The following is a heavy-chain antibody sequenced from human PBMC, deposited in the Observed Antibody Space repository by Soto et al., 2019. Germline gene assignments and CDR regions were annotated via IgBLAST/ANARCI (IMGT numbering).Heavy chain of an antibody. D-gene: IGHD5-18*01. V-gene: IGHV3-23*01. Sequence: GGSLRLSCAASGFIFNNYAMTWVRQAPGKGLEWVSTVTASGGGTFYANSVKGRFTISRDNSRNTLHLQMSSLRVEDTALYYCAKALVPALTAKFGYWGQGNLVTVSS. CDR3: AKALVPALTAKFGY. CDR2: VTASGGGT. J-gene: IGHJ4*02. CDR1: GFIFNNYA.